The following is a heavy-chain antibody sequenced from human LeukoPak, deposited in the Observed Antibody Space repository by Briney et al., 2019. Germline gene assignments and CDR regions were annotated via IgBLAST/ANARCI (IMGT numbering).Heavy chain of an antibody. Sequence: GGSLRLSCAASGFTFRNHGMNWVRQAPGKGLEWVSGISPSGGGTYYADSVKGRFTISRDNAKNSLYLQMNSLRAEDTAVYYCATSALWFGEFHSDYWGQGTLVTVSS. CDR1: GFTFRNHG. D-gene: IGHD3-10*01. J-gene: IGHJ4*02. CDR2: ISPSGGGT. CDR3: ATSALWFGEFHSDY. V-gene: IGHV3-21*01.